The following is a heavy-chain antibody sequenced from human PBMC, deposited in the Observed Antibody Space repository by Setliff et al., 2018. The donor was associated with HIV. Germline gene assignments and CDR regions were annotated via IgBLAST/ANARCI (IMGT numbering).Heavy chain of an antibody. J-gene: IGHJ3*02. CDR3: ARPQYHQSSDAFDI. CDR2: IYGDGSDP. V-gene: IGHV5-51*01. Sequence: PGESLKISCKGFGYKFTDYWVGWVRQMPGEGLEWMGVIYGDGSDPRYSPSFQGQVTISVDKSINTAYLRWTGLKASDTALYYCARPQYHQSSDAFDIWGQGTTVTVSS. CDR1: GYKFTDYW.